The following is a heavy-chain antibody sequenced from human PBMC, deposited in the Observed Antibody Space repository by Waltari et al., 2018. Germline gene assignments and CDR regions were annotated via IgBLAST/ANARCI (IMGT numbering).Heavy chain of an antibody. CDR1: GLTFSSYS. D-gene: IGHD2-2*02. V-gene: IGHV3-21*01. CDR2: ISSSSSYI. CDR3: ARSLRNCSSTSCYTGGRGLFDY. Sequence: EVQLVESGGGLVKPGGSLRLSCAASGLTFSSYSMNWVRQAPGKGLEWVSSISSSSSYIYYADSVKGRFTISRDNAKNSLYLQMNSLRAEDTAVYYCARSLRNCSSTSCYTGGRGLFDYWGQEPWSPSPQ. J-gene: IGHJ4*01.